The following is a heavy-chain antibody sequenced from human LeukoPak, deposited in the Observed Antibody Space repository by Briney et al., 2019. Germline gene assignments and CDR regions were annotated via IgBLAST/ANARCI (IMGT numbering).Heavy chain of an antibody. V-gene: IGHV4-30-4*01. CDR1: GGSISSGDYY. D-gene: IGHD3-22*01. CDR3: ARPYYYDSRIDP. J-gene: IGHJ5*02. CDR2: MYYSGST. Sequence: SQTLSPTCTVSGGSISSGDYYWSWIRQPPGKGLEWIAYMYYSGSTYYNPSLKSRVTMSADTSKNQLSLKLSSVTAADTAVYYCARPYYYDSRIDPWGQGILVTVSS.